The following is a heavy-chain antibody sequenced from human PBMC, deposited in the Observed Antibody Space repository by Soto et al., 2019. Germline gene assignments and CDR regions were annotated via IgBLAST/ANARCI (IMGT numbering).Heavy chain of an antibody. D-gene: IGHD2-15*01. Sequence: GGSLRLSCAASGFTFSTYSMNWVRQAPGKGLEWVSFIYSGSSTYYADSVKGRFTISRDNSKNTLYLQMNSLRAEDTAVYYCAKGGVAPVYGMDVWGQGTTVTVSS. CDR2: IYSGSST. V-gene: IGHV3-66*01. CDR3: AKGGVAPVYGMDV. CDR1: GFTFSTYS. J-gene: IGHJ6*02.